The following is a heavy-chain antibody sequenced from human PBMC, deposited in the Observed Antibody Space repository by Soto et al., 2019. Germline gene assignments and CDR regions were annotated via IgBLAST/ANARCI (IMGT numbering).Heavy chain of an antibody. J-gene: IGHJ4*02. Sequence: QVQLVQSGAEVKKTGASVEVSCKASGYTFISYGISWVRQAPGQGLEWMGWISAYTGKTNYAQKFQGRVTMTTDTSTXXAXXXXXXXXXXXXXXXXXXXXXXXXXXXXXXXXXXXXVEIDHWGQGTLVTVSS. CDR3: XXXXXXXXXXXXXXXXXXXVEIDH. CDR1: GYTFISYG. V-gene: IGHV1-18*01. CDR2: ISAYTGKT.